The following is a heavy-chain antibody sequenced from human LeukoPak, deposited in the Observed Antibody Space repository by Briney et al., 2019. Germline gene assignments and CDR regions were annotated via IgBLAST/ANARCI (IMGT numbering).Heavy chain of an antibody. Sequence: PSGTLSLTCTVSGGSISSSSYYWGWIRQPPGKGLEWIGSIYYSGSTYYNPSLKSRVTISVDTSKNQFSLKLSSVTAADTAVYYCARDGEPWFDPWGQGTLVTVSS. CDR2: IYYSGST. J-gene: IGHJ5*02. CDR1: GGSISSSSYY. CDR3: ARDGEPWFDP. D-gene: IGHD1-14*01. V-gene: IGHV4-39*07.